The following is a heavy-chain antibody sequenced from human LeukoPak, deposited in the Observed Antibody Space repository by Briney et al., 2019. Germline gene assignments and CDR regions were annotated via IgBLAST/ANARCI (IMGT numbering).Heavy chain of an antibody. Sequence: GGSLRLSCAASGFTFSSYAMSWVRQAPGKGLERVSGISGGGGSTFYADSVKGRFTISRDNSKNTVSLQMNSLRAEDTAVYYCASSIAALMGGNDAFDVWGEGTMVTVSS. J-gene: IGHJ3*01. D-gene: IGHD6-6*01. CDR2: ISGGGGST. CDR3: ASSIAALMGGNDAFDV. V-gene: IGHV3-23*01. CDR1: GFTFSSYA.